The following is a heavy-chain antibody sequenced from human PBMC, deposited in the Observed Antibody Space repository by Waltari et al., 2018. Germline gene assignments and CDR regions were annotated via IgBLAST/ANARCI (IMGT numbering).Heavy chain of an antibody. Sequence: QVQLQQWGAGLLKPSETLSLTCAVYGGSFSGYYWSWIRQPPGKGLEWIGEINHSGSTNYNPSLKSRVTISVDTSKNQFSLKLSSVTAADTAVYYCARDCNYYDSSGYSWFDPWGQGTLVTVSS. D-gene: IGHD3-22*01. CDR3: ARDCNYYDSSGYSWFDP. J-gene: IGHJ5*02. V-gene: IGHV4-34*01. CDR1: GGSFSGYY. CDR2: INHSGST.